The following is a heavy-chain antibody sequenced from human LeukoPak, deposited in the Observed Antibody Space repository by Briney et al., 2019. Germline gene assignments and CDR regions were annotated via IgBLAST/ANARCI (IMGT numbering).Heavy chain of an antibody. CDR3: ARVVGYSYGYPDY. CDR1: GGTFSSYA. Sequence: SVKVSCKASGGTFSSYAISWVRQAPGQGLEWMGGIIPIFGTANYAQKFQGRVTITADESTSTAYMELSSLRSDDTAVYYCARVVGYSYGYPDYWGRGTLVTVSS. J-gene: IGHJ4*02. CDR2: IIPIFGTA. D-gene: IGHD5-18*01. V-gene: IGHV1-69*13.